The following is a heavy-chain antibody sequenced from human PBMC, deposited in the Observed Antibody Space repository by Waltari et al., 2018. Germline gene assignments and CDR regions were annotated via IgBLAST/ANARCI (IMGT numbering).Heavy chain of an antibody. CDR3: ARGDMAVADTGGVNYYYYYGMDV. J-gene: IGHJ6*02. Sequence: RPPPGKGLGWIGEVKHSGSSNHNQSLQRGVTISVDTPKNQFSLTLVAVPAADTAGYYCARGDMAVADTGGVNYYYYYGMDVWGQGTTITVSS. CDR2: VKHSGSS. D-gene: IGHD6-19*01. V-gene: IGHV4-34*01.